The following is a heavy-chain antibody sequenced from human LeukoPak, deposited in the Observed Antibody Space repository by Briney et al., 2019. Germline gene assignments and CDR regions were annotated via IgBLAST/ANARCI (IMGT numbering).Heavy chain of an antibody. CDR2: MSWDGART. J-gene: IGHJ6*02. D-gene: IGHD6-13*01. CDR3: AKDIYKRQPLVWGTDV. CDR1: GFNFDDYT. V-gene: IGHV3-43*01. Sequence: PGGSLRLSCAASGFNFDDYTMHWVRQAPGKGLEWVSLMSWDGARTYYADSVKGRFTISRDNSRNSLYLQMNSLRTEDTALYYCAKDIYKRQPLVWGTDVWGQGTTVTVSS.